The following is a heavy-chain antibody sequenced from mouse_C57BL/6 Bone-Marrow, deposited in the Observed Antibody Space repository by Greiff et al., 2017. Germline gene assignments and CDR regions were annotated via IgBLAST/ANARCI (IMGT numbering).Heavy chain of an antibody. CDR3: ARDRDYYGNRFAY. D-gene: IGHD1-1*01. V-gene: IGHV5-4*01. Sequence: EVKLMESGGGLVKPGGSLKLSCAASGFTFSSYAMSWVRQTPEKRLEWVATISDGGSYTYYPDNVQGRFTISRDNAKNNLYLQMNHLKSEDTAMYYCARDRDYYGNRFAYGGQGTLVTVSA. CDR2: ISDGGSYT. J-gene: IGHJ3*01. CDR1: GFTFSSYA.